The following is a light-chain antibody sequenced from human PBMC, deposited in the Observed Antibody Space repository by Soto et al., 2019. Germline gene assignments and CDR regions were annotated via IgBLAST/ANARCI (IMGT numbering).Light chain of an antibody. CDR1: SSDVGGYNY. V-gene: IGLV2-8*01. Sequence: QSALTQPPSASGSPGQSVTISCTGTSSDVGGYNYVSWYLQHPGKAPKLMIYEVSKRPSGVPDRFSGSKSGNTASLTVSGLQTEDEADYYCSSCAGSNDGVFGGGTQLTVL. J-gene: IGLJ3*02. CDR2: EVS. CDR3: SSCAGSNDGV.